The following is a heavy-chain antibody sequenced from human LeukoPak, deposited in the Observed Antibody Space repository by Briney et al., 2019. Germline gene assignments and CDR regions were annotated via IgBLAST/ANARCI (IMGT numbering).Heavy chain of an antibody. V-gene: IGHV3-48*01. CDR1: GFTFRSYS. CDR2: ISSSSTTI. Sequence: RPGGSLRLSCAASGFTFRSYSMNWVRQAPGKGPEWISYISSSSTTIYYADSVKGRFTISRDNAKNSLYLQMNSLGAEDTAVYYCASTAGYFNYWGQGTLVTVSS. J-gene: IGHJ4*02. CDR3: ASTAGYFNY. D-gene: IGHD3-22*01.